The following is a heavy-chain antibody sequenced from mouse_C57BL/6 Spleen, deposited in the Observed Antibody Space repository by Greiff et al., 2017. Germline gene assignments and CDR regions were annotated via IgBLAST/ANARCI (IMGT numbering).Heavy chain of an antibody. CDR3: AREGWVTTVVATDFDY. CDR1: GYTFTSYW. D-gene: IGHD1-1*01. Sequence: VQLQQPGAELVKPGASVKLSCKASGYTFTSYWMHWVKQRPGQGLEWIGMIHPNSGSTNYNEKFKSKATLTVDKSSTTAYMQLSSLTYEDSAVYYCAREGWVTTVVATDFDYWGQGTTLTVSS. J-gene: IGHJ2*01. CDR2: IHPNSGST. V-gene: IGHV1-64*01.